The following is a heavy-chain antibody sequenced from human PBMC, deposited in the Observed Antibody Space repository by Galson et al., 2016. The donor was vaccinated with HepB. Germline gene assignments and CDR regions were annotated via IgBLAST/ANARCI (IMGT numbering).Heavy chain of an antibody. CDR1: GDSVSSNSAG. Sequence: CAISGDSVSSNSAGWYWIRQSPSRGLEWLGRTYYRSKWHFDYAESVGSRISINPDTAKNQFSLQPNSVTPEDTAIYYCARSYLLGRGFGSWGQGTLVTVSS. CDR3: ARSYLLGRGFGS. D-gene: IGHD7-27*01. CDR2: TYYRSKWHF. J-gene: IGHJ4*02. V-gene: IGHV6-1*01.